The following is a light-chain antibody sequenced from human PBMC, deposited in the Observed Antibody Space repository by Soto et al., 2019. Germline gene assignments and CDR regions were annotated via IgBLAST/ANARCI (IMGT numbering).Light chain of an antibody. CDR1: QSVRSNY. CDR2: NSS. J-gene: IGKJ1*01. CDR3: QQYRDLPQT. Sequence: ETVLTQSPGTLSLSPGETATLSCRASQSVRSNYLAWYQQKPGQAPRLLTYNSSTRATGIPDRFSGSGSGTDFTLTISRLEPEDFALYYCQQYRDLPQTFGQGTKV. V-gene: IGKV3-20*01.